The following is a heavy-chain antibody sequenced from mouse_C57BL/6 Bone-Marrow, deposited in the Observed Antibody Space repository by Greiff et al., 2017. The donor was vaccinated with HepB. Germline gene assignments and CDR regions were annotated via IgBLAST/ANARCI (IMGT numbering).Heavy chain of an antibody. Sequence: EVQRVESGGGLVKPGGSLKLSCAASGFTFSSYAMSWVRQTPEKRLEWVATISDGGSYTYYPDNVKGRFTISRDNAKNNLYLQMSHLKSEDTAMYYCARDLGREFAYWGQGTLVTVSA. V-gene: IGHV5-4*01. CDR2: ISDGGSYT. CDR3: ARDLGREFAY. CDR1: GFTFSSYA. J-gene: IGHJ3*01. D-gene: IGHD4-1*01.